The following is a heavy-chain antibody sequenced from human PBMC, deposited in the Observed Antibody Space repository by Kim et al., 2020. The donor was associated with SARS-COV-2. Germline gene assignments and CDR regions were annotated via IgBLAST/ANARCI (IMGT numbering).Heavy chain of an antibody. CDR2: ISGSGEKT. J-gene: IGHJ6*01. CDR3: AKDKSVSRDCFGAHY. Sequence: GGSLRLSCAASGFTVRGYAISWVRQAPGKGLEWVSAISGSGEKTYYTDSVKGRFTVSRDISKNTLYLQMNSLIAEDTAVYYCAKDKSVSRDCFGAHY. CDR1: GFTVRGYA. V-gene: IGHV3-23*01. D-gene: IGHD3-3*02.